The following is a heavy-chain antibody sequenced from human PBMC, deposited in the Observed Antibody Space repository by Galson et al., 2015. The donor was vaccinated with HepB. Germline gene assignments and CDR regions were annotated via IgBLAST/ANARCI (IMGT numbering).Heavy chain of an antibody. CDR1: GGSFSGYY. Sequence: SEPLSLTCAVYGGSFSGYYWSWIRQPPGKGLEWIGEINHSGSTNYNPSLKSRVTISVDTSKNQFSLKLSSVTAADTAVYYCARSGYCSSTSCYRNFDYWGQGTLVTVSS. V-gene: IGHV4-34*01. CDR3: ARSGYCSSTSCYRNFDY. J-gene: IGHJ4*02. D-gene: IGHD2-2*01. CDR2: INHSGST.